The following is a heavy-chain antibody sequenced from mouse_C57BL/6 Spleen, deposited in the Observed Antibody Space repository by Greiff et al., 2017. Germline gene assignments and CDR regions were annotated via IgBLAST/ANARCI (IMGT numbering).Heavy chain of an antibody. V-gene: IGHV1-69*01. Sequence: QVQLQQPGAELVMPGASVKLSCKASGYTFTSYWMHWVKQRPGQGLEWIGEIDPSDSYTNYNQQFKGKSTLTVDKSSSTAYMQLSSLTSEDSAVYYCARLNYGSSYGGYAMDYWGQGTSVTVSS. D-gene: IGHD1-1*01. J-gene: IGHJ4*01. CDR3: ARLNYGSSYGGYAMDY. CDR1: GYTFTSYW. CDR2: IDPSDSYT.